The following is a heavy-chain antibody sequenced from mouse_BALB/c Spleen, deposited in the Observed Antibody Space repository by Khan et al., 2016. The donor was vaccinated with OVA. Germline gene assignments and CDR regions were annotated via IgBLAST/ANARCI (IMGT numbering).Heavy chain of an antibody. CDR3: ATLYGTRIAY. Sequence: VQLQQSGAELVKPGASVKLSCTASGFNIKDTYIHWVKQRLEQGLEWIGRIVPANGDIKNDSKFQDKASITADPSSNTAYLQLSSLTSEDTAIYYYATLYGTRIAYWGQGTMVSVSA. J-gene: IGHJ3*01. CDR1: GFNIKDTY. D-gene: IGHD2-1*01. V-gene: IGHV14-3*02. CDR2: IVPANGDI.